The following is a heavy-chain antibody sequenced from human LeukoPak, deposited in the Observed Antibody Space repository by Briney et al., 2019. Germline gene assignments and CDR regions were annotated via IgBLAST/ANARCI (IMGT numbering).Heavy chain of an antibody. CDR1: GFTFSGSA. Sequence: GGSLRLSCAASGFTFSGSAMHWVRQASGKGLEWVGRIRSKANSYATAYAASVKGRFTISRDDSKNTAYLQMNSLKTEDTAVYYCTRGPGTGDYWGQGTLVTVSS. CDR3: TRGPGTGDY. D-gene: IGHD1-1*01. J-gene: IGHJ4*02. CDR2: IRSKANSYAT. V-gene: IGHV3-73*01.